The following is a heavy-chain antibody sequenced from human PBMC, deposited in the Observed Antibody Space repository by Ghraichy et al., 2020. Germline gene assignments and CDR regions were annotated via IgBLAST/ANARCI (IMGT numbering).Heavy chain of an antibody. V-gene: IGHV1-18*01. J-gene: IGHJ6*02. CDR1: GYTFTSYG. CDR3: ARDASGGQLWQLYYYYGMDV. D-gene: IGHD5-18*01. Sequence: ASVKVSCKASGYTFTSYGISWVRQAPGQGLEWMGWISAYNGNTNYAQKLQGRVTMTTDTSTSTAYMELRSLRSDDTAVYYCARDASGGQLWQLYYYYGMDVWGQGTTVTVSS. CDR2: ISAYNGNT.